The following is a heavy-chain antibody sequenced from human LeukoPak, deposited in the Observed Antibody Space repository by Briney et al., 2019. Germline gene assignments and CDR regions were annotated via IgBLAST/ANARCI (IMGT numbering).Heavy chain of an antibody. D-gene: IGHD3-10*01. J-gene: IGHJ4*02. CDR1: GGSISSSSYY. V-gene: IGHV4-39*07. CDR2: IYYSGST. Sequence: TASETLSLTCTVSGGSISSSSYYWGWIRQPPGKGLEWIGSIYYSGSTYYNPSLKSRVTISVDTSKNQFSLKLSSVTAADTAVYYCARESGYGSGIKHWGQGTLVTVSS. CDR3: ARESGYGSGIKH.